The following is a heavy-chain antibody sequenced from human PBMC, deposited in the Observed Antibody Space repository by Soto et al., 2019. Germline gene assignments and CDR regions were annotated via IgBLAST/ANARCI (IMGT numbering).Heavy chain of an antibody. J-gene: IGHJ3*02. CDR2: VSGDGSST. CDR3: ARDLAVSSAFDI. CDR1: GFTFSSSW. D-gene: IGHD6-19*01. Sequence: PGGSLRLSCAASGFTFSSSWMHWVRQAPGKGLVWVSRVSGDGSSTNYADSVKGRFTISRDNAKNTLYLQMNSLRAEDAAVYYCARDLAVSSAFDIWGQGTMVTVSS. V-gene: IGHV3-74*01.